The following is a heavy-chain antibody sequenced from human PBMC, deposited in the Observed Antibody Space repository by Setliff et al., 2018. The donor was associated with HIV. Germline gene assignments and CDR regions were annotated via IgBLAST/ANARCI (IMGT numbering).Heavy chain of an antibody. CDR2: AHYTERT. V-gene: IGHV4-59*01. J-gene: IGHJ5*02. D-gene: IGHD1-20*01. CDR3: ATGRRYGLFNP. CDR1: GGSISSDY. Sequence: ASETQSLTCSVSGGSISSDYWSWIRQPPGKGLEWIGYAHYTERTNYNPSLKSRVTISVDTSKNQFTLNLNSVTAADTAVYYCATGRRYGLFNPWGQGTLVTVSS.